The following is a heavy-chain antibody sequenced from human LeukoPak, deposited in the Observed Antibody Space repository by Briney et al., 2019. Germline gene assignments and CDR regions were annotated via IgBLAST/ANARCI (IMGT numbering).Heavy chain of an antibody. D-gene: IGHD3-3*01. CDR3: ARVLNLTYYDFWSGYSAYYYYYYMDV. CDR2: IKQEGSEK. J-gene: IGHJ6*03. V-gene: IGHV3-7*01. CDR1: GFTFSSYW. Sequence: PGGSLRLSCAASGFTFSSYWMSWVRPAPEKGLEWVANIKQEGSEKYTVDSVKDRFTIYKDNAKNSLYLQMNSLRAEDTAVYYCARVLNLTYYDFWSGYSAYYYYYYMDVWGKGTTVTVSS.